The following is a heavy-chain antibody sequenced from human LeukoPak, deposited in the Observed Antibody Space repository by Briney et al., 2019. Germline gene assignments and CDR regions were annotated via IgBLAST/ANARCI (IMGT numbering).Heavy chain of an antibody. J-gene: IGHJ5*02. V-gene: IGHV4-4*07. D-gene: IGHD6-19*01. CDR3: ARDPWSSGWFLIP. CDR1: GGSIRSYY. Sequence: TSETLSLTCTVSGGSIRSYYWSWIRQPAGKGLEWIGRIYTSGSTNYNPSLKGRVTMSVDTSKNQFSLKLSSVTAADTAVYYCARDPWSSGWFLIPWGQGTLVTVSS. CDR2: IYTSGST.